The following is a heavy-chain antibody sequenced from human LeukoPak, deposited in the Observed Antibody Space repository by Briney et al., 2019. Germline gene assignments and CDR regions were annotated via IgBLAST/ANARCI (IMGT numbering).Heavy chain of an antibody. V-gene: IGHV4-34*01. D-gene: IGHD4-17*01. Sequence: SETLSLTCAVYGGSFSGYYWSWIRQPPGKGLEWIGEINHSGSTNYNPSLKSRVTISVDTSKNQFSLKLSSVTAADTAVYYCARWTTVTTNFDYWGQGTLVTVSS. J-gene: IGHJ4*02. CDR3: ARWTTVTTNFDY. CDR2: INHSGST. CDR1: GGSFSGYY.